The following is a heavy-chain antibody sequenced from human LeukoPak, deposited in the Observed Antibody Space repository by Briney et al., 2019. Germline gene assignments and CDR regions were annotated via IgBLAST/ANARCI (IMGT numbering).Heavy chain of an antibody. Sequence: PGGSLRLSCAASGFTFSRYEMNWVRQAPGKGLEWVSYISGGGGTIYYADSVKGRFTISRDNARNSLYLQMNSLRAEDTAVYYCARGGRGTIIMIVVAALDYWGQGTLVTVSS. V-gene: IGHV3-48*03. J-gene: IGHJ4*02. CDR1: GFTFSRYE. CDR2: ISGGGGTI. D-gene: IGHD3-22*01. CDR3: ARGGRGTIIMIVVAALDY.